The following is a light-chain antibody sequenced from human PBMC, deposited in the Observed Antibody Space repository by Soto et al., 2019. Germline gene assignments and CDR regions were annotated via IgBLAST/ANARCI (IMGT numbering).Light chain of an antibody. J-gene: IGLJ1*01. CDR2: SNS. CDR1: SSNIGGNT. CDR3: ATWDDGLSAYV. V-gene: IGLV1-44*01. Sequence: QSVLTQPPSASGTPGQRVTFSCSGSSSNIGGNTVSWFQHLPRTAPKLLIFSNSQRPSGVPDRFSSAKSGTSASLAISGLQSEDEANYYCATWDDGLSAYVFGTGTKLTVL.